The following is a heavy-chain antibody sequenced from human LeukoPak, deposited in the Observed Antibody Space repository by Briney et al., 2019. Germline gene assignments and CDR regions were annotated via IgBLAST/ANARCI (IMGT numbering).Heavy chain of an antibody. CDR3: AHRRWYYGSGSGGTFDI. CDR2: HYWDDDK. CDR1: GFSLSTSGVG. V-gene: IGHV2-5*02. J-gene: IGHJ3*02. Sequence: ESGPTLVKPTQTLTLTCTFSGFSLSTSGVGVGWIRQPPGKALEWLALHYWDDDKRYSPSLKSRLTIIKDTSKNQVVLTMTNMDPVDTATYYCAHRRWYYGSGSGGTFDIWGQGTMVTVSS. D-gene: IGHD3-10*01.